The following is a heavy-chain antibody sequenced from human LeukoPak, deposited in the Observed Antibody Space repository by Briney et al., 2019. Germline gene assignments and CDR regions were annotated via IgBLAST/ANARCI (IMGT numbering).Heavy chain of an antibody. Sequence: SETLSLTCAVYGGSFSGYYWSWIRQPPGKGLEWIGYIYYSGSTNYNPSLKSRVTITVDTSKNQFSLKLSSVTAADTAVYYCASYGSGSGAFDIWGQGTMVTVSS. V-gene: IGHV4-59*08. J-gene: IGHJ3*02. CDR2: IYYSGST. D-gene: IGHD5-12*01. CDR1: GGSFSGYY. CDR3: ASYGSGSGAFDI.